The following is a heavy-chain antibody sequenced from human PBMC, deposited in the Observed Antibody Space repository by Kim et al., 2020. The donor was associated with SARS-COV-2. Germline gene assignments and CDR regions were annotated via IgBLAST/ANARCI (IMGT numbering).Heavy chain of an antibody. Sequence: GKGRFTNSRDDSKNTLYLQMNSLKTEDTAVYYCTIQYYYDSSGYDAFDIWGQGTMVTVSS. V-gene: IGHV3-15*01. J-gene: IGHJ3*02. D-gene: IGHD3-22*01. CDR3: TIQYYYDSSGYDAFDI.